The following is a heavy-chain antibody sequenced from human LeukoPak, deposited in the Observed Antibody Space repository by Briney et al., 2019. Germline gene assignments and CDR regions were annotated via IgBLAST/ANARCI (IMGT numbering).Heavy chain of an antibody. CDR2: IIPIFGTA. Sequence: GASVKVSCKASGGTFSSYAISWVRQAPGQGLEWMGGIIPIFGTANYAQKFQGRVTITADESTSTAYMELSSLRSEDTAVYYCARALPPPYYYDSSGYSHGAFDIWGQGTMVTVSS. V-gene: IGHV1-69*13. CDR3: ARALPPPYYYDSSGYSHGAFDI. D-gene: IGHD3-22*01. CDR1: GGTFSSYA. J-gene: IGHJ3*02.